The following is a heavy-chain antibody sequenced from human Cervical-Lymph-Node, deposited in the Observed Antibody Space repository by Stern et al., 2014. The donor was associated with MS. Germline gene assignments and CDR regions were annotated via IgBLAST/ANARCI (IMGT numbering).Heavy chain of an antibody. D-gene: IGHD1-1*01. Sequence: VQLVQSGAEVKKPGESLKISCKGSGYTFTNNWIAWVRQMPGKGLEWMGIIYPDDSGIRYSPSLQGQVPIPADKPSSTASLQWSSLKAADSAVYYCARPPPRRKWDDPNYGMDVWGQGTTVTVSS. CDR3: ARPPPRRKWDDPNYGMDV. V-gene: IGHV5-51*04. CDR2: IYPDDSGI. CDR1: GYTFTNNW. J-gene: IGHJ6*02.